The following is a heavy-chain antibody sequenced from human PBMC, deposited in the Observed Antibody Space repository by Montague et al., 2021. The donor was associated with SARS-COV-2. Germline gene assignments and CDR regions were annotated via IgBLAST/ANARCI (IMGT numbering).Heavy chain of an antibody. CDR2: INHRGTS. Sequence: SETLSLTCAVYGGSFSANYWSWIRKPPGKGLEWIGEINHRGTSNYNPSLKSRVSISVDTSKNQFSLYLGSVTAADTAVYYCARGRQHFNYWGQGTLVTVSS. CDR1: GGSFSANY. D-gene: IGHD3-3*02. CDR3: ARGRQHFNY. V-gene: IGHV4-34*01. J-gene: IGHJ4*02.